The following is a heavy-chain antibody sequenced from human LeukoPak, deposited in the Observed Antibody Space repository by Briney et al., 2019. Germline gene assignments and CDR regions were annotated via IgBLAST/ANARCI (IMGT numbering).Heavy chain of an antibody. CDR1: GYTFTIYA. D-gene: IGHD4-17*01. CDR3: ARDQNYGDYGFYFDY. CDR2: INAGNGNT. V-gene: IGHV1-3*03. J-gene: IGHJ4*02. Sequence: ASVKVSCKASGYTFTIYAMHWVRQAPGQRLEWMGWINAGNGNTKYSQEFQGRVTMTRDMSTSTVYMELSSLRSEDTAVYYCARDQNYGDYGFYFDYWGQGTLVTVSS.